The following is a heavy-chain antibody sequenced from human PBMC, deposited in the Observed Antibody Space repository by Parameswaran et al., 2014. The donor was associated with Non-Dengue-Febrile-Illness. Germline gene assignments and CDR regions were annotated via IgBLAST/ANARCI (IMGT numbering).Heavy chain of an antibody. J-gene: IGHJ4*02. D-gene: IGHD3-16*01. CDR1: ISV. CDR3: ARINTYYFDY. CDR2: ISAYNGNT. V-gene: IGHV1-18*01. Sequence: ISVARLVRQAPGQGLEWMGWISAYNGNTNYAQKLQGRVTMTTDTSTSTAYMELRSLRSDDTAVYYCARINTYYFDYWGQGTLVTVSS.